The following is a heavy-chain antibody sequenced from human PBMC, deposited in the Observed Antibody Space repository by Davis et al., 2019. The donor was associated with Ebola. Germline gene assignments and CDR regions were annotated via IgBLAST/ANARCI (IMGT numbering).Heavy chain of an antibody. CDR3: AKGFVRGTIDY. CDR2: ISGSGGST. J-gene: IGHJ4*02. CDR1: GFTFSSYE. Sequence: GGSLRLSCAASGFTFSSYEMNWVRQAPGKGLEWVASISGSGGSTYYGDSVKGRFTFSRDNSKNTLYLQMNSLRAEDTAVYYCAKGFVRGTIDYWGQGTLVTVSS. V-gene: IGHV3-23*01. D-gene: IGHD3-10*01.